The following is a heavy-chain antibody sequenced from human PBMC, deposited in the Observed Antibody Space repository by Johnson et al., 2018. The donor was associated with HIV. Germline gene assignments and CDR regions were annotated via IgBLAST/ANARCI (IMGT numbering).Heavy chain of an antibody. CDR3: ARERTYLDTAMVDAFDI. V-gene: IGHV3-30-3*01. CDR2: ISYDGSNK. CDR1: GFTFSSYA. J-gene: IGHJ3*02. Sequence: QVQLVESRGVLVQPGGSLRLSCAASGFTFSSYAMHWVRQAPGKGLEWVAVISYDGSNKYYADSVKGRFTISRDNSKNTLYLQMNSLRAEDTAVYYCARERTYLDTAMVDAFDIWGQGTMVTVSS. D-gene: IGHD5-18*01.